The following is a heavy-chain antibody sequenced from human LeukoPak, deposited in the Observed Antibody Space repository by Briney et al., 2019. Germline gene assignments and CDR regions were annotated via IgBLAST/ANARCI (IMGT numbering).Heavy chain of an antibody. CDR3: ARDKVLRNNDY. CDR1: GGSLTGSY. J-gene: IGHJ4*02. D-gene: IGHD3-10*01. V-gene: IGHV4-34*01. CDR2: INHSGST. Sequence: SASLSLTWAVYGGSLTGSYWSWIRQPPGNGLEWIGEINHSGSTNYNPSRKTRATISVDTSKIQFSLKLSSVTAADTAVYYCARDKVLRNNDYWGQGTLVTVSS.